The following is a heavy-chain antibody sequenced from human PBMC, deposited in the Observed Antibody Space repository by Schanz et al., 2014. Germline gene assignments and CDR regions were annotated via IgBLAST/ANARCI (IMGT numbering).Heavy chain of an antibody. V-gene: IGHV4-31*03. D-gene: IGHD3-16*01. CDR3: ARQGGSPYYPMDV. J-gene: IGHJ6*02. Sequence: QVQLQESGPGLVKPSQTLSLTCTVSGASISSGGYYWDWIRLLPGKGLEWIGYISYSGSTSFNPSLKSRLTMSIDTSKNQFSLRLSTVTAADAAVYYCARQGGSPYYPMDVWGQGTTVTVSS. CDR2: ISYSGST. CDR1: GASISSGGYY.